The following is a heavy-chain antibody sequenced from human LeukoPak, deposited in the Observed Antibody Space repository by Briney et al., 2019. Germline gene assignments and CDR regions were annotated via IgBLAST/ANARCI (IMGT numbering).Heavy chain of an antibody. V-gene: IGHV3-23*01. D-gene: IGHD3-3*01. CDR1: GLTFSIYA. CDR3: AKYYGKYLDY. J-gene: IGHJ4*02. CDR2: ITGSGNNT. Sequence: PGGSLTLSCTASGLTFSIYAMSWVRQAPGKGLEWVSAITGSGNNTYYADSVKGRFTISRDNSKNSLYVQMNSLRAEDTAVYYCAKYYGKYLDYWGQGTLVTVSS.